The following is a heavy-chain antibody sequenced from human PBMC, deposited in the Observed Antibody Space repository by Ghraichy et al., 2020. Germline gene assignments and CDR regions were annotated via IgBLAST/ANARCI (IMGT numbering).Heavy chain of an antibody. Sequence: GGSLRLSCAASGFTFSSYAMSWVRQAPGKGLEWVSAISASGESTFYADSVKGRFTISRDNSKKTLDLQMNSLRAEATAGYYCGKNMIIVVITRGAFDIWGQGTMVTVS. CDR3: GKNMIIVVITRGAFDI. D-gene: IGHD3-22*01. V-gene: IGHV3-23*01. CDR1: GFTFSSYA. J-gene: IGHJ3*02. CDR2: ISASGEST.